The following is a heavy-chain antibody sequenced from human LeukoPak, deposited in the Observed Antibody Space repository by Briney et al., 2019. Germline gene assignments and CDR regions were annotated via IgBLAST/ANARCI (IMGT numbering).Heavy chain of an antibody. CDR3: ARDPKGGWFDP. CDR2: ISSSSSTI. V-gene: IGHV3-48*01. Sequence: GGSLRLSCAASGFTFSSYSMNWVRQAPGKGLGWVSYISSSSSTIYYADSVKGRFTISRDNAKNSLYLQMNSLRAEDTAVYYCARDPKGGWFDPWGQGTLVTVSS. CDR1: GFTFSSYS. D-gene: IGHD3-16*01. J-gene: IGHJ5*02.